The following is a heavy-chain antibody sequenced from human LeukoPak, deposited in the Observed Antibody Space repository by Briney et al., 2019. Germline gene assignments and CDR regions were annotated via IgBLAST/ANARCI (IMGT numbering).Heavy chain of an antibody. CDR2: IIPIFGTA. D-gene: IGHD2-21*01. Sequence: GSSVKVSCKASGGTFSSYAISWVRQAPGQGLEWMGGIIPIFGTANYAQKFQGRVTITADESTSTAYMELSSLRSEDTAVYYCAKKAWCGGDCYTDYWGQGTLVTVSS. V-gene: IGHV1-69*01. CDR3: AKKAWCGGDCYTDY. CDR1: GGTFSSYA. J-gene: IGHJ4*02.